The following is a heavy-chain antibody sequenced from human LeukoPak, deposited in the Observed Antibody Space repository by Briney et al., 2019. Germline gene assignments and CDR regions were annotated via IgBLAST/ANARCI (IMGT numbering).Heavy chain of an antibody. CDR1: GFTFSSYG. J-gene: IGHJ4*02. CDR3: AKDGADILTGYNYFDY. CDR2: ISYDGSNK. D-gene: IGHD3-9*01. Sequence: GRSLRLSCAASGFTFSSYGMHWVRQAPGKGLEWVAVISYDGSNKYYADSVKGQFTISRDNSKNTLYLQMNSLRAEDTAVYYCAKDGADILTGYNYFDYWGQGTLVTVSS. V-gene: IGHV3-30*18.